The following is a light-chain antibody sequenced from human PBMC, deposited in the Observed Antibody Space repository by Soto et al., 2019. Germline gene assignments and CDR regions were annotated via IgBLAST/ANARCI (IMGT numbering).Light chain of an antibody. CDR1: QTVYRDY. Sequence: IVLTQSPGTLSLSPGERATLSCRASQTVYRDYLAWFQQKPGQPPRLLIYGASSRATGIPDRFSGSGSGTDFTLTINRLEPEDFAVYYCQQYSNSITFGQGTRLEIK. V-gene: IGKV3-20*01. CDR2: GAS. CDR3: QQYSNSIT. J-gene: IGKJ5*01.